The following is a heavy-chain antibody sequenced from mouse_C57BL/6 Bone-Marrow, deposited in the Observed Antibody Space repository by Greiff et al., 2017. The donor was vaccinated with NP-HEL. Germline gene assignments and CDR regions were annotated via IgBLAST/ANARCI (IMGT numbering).Heavy chain of an antibody. CDR1: GYSITSGYY. Sequence: DVKLQESGPGLVKPSQSLSLTCSVTGYSITSGYYWNWIRQFPGNKLEWMGYISYDGSNNYNPSLKNRISITRDTSKNQFFLKLNSVTTEDTATYYCARAGLLEFAYWGQGTLVTVSA. J-gene: IGHJ3*01. CDR2: ISYDGSN. D-gene: IGHD2-3*01. CDR3: ARAGLLEFAY. V-gene: IGHV3-6*01.